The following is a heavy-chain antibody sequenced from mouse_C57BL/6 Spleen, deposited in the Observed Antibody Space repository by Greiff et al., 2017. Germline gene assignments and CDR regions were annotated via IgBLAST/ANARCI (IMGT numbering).Heavy chain of an antibody. CDR3: ARYDGLYYYAMDY. Sequence: VQLKESVAELVRPGASVKLSCTASGFNIKNTYMPWVKQRPEQGLEWIGRIDPANGNTKYAPKFQGKATITADTSSNTAYLQLSSLTSEDTAIYYCARYDGLYYYAMDYWGQGTSVTVSS. CDR2: IDPANGNT. D-gene: IGHD2-3*01. V-gene: IGHV14-3*01. J-gene: IGHJ4*01. CDR1: GFNIKNTY.